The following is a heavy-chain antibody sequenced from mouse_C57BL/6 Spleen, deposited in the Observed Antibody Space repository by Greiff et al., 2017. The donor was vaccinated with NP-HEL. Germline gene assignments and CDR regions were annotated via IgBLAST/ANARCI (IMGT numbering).Heavy chain of an antibody. CDR3: ARAHSNPFAY. J-gene: IGHJ3*01. CDR1: GYTFTSYW. CDR2: IDPSDSYT. Sequence: QVQLQQPGAELVKPGASVKLSCKASGYTFTSYWMQWVKQRPGQGLEWIGEIDPSDSYTNYNQKFKGKATLTVDTSSSTAYMQLSSLTSEDAAVYYCARAHSNPFAYWGQGTLVTVSA. D-gene: IGHD2-5*01. V-gene: IGHV1-50*01.